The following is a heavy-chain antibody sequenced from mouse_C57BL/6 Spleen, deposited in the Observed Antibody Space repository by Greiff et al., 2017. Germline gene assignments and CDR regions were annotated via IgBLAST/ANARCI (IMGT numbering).Heavy chain of an antibody. CDR1: GFSLTSYG. V-gene: IGHV2-2*01. J-gene: IGHJ1*03. D-gene: IGHD1-1*01. CDR2: IWSGGST. Sequence: VQLQQSGPGLVQPSQSLSITCTVSGFSLTSYGVHWVRQSPGKGLEWLGVIWSGGSTDYNAAFISRLSISKDNSKSQVFFKMNSLQADDTAIYYCARNSLYYYGSSYGGDWYFDVWGTGTTVTVSS. CDR3: ARNSLYYYGSSYGGDWYFDV.